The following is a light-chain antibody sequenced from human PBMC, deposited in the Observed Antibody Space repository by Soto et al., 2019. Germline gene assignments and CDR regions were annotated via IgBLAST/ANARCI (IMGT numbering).Light chain of an antibody. Sequence: QYVLTQPPSVSGAPGQRVTISCTGSSSNIGAGYDVHWYQQLPGTAPKLLIYGNSNRPSGVPDRFSGSKSGTSASLAITGLWAEDEADYYCQSYDSSLSGWVFGGGTKVTVL. V-gene: IGLV1-40*01. J-gene: IGLJ3*02. CDR3: QSYDSSLSGWV. CDR2: GNS. CDR1: SSNIGAGYD.